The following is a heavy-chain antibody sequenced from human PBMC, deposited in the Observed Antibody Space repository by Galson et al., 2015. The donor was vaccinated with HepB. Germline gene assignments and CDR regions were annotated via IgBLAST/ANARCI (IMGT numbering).Heavy chain of an antibody. Sequence: SLRLSCAASGFTFSNYAMNWVRQAPGKGLEWVSFVSGSGGTTYYADSLDGRFTISRDNSQYSLYLPMHSLRAEDTAIYYCAKDQLSYSSDEGTTAFDIWGQGTMVTVSS. D-gene: IGHD3-22*01. CDR3: AKDQLSYSSDEGTTAFDI. J-gene: IGHJ3*02. CDR2: VSGSGGTT. CDR1: GFTFSNYA. V-gene: IGHV3-23*01.